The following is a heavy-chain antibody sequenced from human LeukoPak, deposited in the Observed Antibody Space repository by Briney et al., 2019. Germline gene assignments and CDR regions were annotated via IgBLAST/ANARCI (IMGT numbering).Heavy chain of an antibody. CDR3: ARDGASSGWNAFDI. V-gene: IGHV3-30-3*01. J-gene: IGHJ3*02. Sequence: PGGSLRLSCAASGFTFSSYAMHWVRQAPGKGLEWVAVISYDGSNKYYADSVKGRFTISRDNSKNTLYLQMNSLRAEDTAVYYCARDGASSGWNAFDIWGQGTMVTVSS. CDR1: GFTFSSYA. CDR2: ISYDGSNK. D-gene: IGHD6-19*01.